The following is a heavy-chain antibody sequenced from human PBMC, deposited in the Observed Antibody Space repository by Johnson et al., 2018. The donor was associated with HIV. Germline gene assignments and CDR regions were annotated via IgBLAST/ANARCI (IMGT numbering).Heavy chain of an antibody. Sequence: VQLVESGGGVVRPGGSLRLSCAASGFTFDDYGMSWVRQAPGKGLEWVSGINWNGGSTGYADSVKGLFTISRDNAKNSLYLQMNSLRAEDTALYFCARGSGSWSGGSCPEAFDIWGQGTMVTVSS. J-gene: IGHJ3*02. D-gene: IGHD2-15*01. CDR1: GFTFDDYG. CDR3: ARGSGSWSGGSCPEAFDI. CDR2: INWNGGST. V-gene: IGHV3-20*04.